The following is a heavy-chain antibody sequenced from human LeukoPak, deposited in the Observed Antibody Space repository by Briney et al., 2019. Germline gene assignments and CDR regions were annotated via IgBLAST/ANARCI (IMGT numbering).Heavy chain of an antibody. CDR2: IIPILGTA. Sequence: SVKVSCKASVGTFISYTISWVGQAPGQGREWRGRIIPILGTANYAQKFQGRVTITADKSTSTAYMELSSLRSEDTAVYYCARATGAASSLYMDVWGKGTTVTVSS. CDR1: VGTFISYT. V-gene: IGHV1-69*08. CDR3: ARATGAASSLYMDV. D-gene: IGHD1-14*01. J-gene: IGHJ6*03.